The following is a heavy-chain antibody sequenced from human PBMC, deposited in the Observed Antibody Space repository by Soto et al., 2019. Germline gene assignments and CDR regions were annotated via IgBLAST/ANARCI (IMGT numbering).Heavy chain of an antibody. J-gene: IGHJ3*02. CDR1: GFTFSSYG. Sequence: QVQLVESGGGVVQPGRSLRLSCAASGFTFSSYGMHWVRQAPGKGLEWVAVISYDGSNKYYADSVKGRFTISIDNSKNELYLQMNSLRAEDTAVYYCAKTGGGDWEDAFDIWGQGTMVTVSS. V-gene: IGHV3-30*18. CDR3: AKTGGGDWEDAFDI. D-gene: IGHD2-21*02. CDR2: ISYDGSNK.